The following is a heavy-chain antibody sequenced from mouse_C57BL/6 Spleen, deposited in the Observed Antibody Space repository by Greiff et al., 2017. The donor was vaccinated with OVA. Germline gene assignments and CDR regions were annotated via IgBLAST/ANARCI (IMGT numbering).Heavy chain of an antibody. V-gene: IGHV5-12*01. D-gene: IGHD2-3*01. Sequence: EVQRVESGGGLVQPGGSLKLSCAASGFTFSDYYMYWVRQTPEKRLEWVAYISNGGGSTYYPDTVKGRFTISRDNAKNTLYLQMSRLKSEDTAMYYCARRDGYYNYFDYWGQGTTLTVSS. CDR3: ARRDGYYNYFDY. CDR1: GFTFSDYY. J-gene: IGHJ2*01. CDR2: ISNGGGST.